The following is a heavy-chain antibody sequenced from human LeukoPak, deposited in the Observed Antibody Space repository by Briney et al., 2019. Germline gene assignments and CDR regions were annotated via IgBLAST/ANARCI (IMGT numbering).Heavy chain of an antibody. D-gene: IGHD3-22*01. CDR2: INPSGGST. Sequence: ASVKVSCKASGYTFTSYYMHWVRQAPGQGLEWMGIINPSGGSTSYAQKFQGRVTMTRDTSTSTVYMELSSLRSEDTAVYYCAKSGGYYYDSSGHYTDYWGQGTLVTVSS. J-gene: IGHJ4*02. CDR3: AKSGGYYYDSSGHYTDY. CDR1: GYTFTSYY. V-gene: IGHV1-46*01.